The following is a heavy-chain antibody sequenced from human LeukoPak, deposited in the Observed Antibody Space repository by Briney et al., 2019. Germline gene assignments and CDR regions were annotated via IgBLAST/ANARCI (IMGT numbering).Heavy chain of an antibody. D-gene: IGHD6-6*01. CDR1: GGSSNGYY. CDR2: INRSGSI. CDR3: ARDGGAARPVGYYYYMDV. V-gene: IGHV4-34*01. J-gene: IGHJ6*03. Sequence: PSETLSLTCAVYGGSSNGYYWSWIRQPPGKGLEWIGEINRSGSINYNPSLKSRVTISVDPSKNQFSLKLSSVTAADTAVYYCARDGGAARPVGYYYYMDVWGKGTTVTVSS.